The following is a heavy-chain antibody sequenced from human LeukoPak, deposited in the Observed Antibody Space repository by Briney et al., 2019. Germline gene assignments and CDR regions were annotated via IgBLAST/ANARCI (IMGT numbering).Heavy chain of an antibody. D-gene: IGHD3-22*01. V-gene: IGHV3-15*01. CDR1: GFSFNIAW. CDR2: IKSKTDGGTT. CDR3: ATDHFYYDTLT. J-gene: IGHJ5*02. Sequence: GGSLRLSCAASGFSFNIAWMSWVRQAPGKGLEWVGRIKSKTDGGTTDYAAPVKGRFTISRDDSKNTLYLQMNSLKSEDTAVYYCATDHFYYDTLTWGQGTLVTVSS.